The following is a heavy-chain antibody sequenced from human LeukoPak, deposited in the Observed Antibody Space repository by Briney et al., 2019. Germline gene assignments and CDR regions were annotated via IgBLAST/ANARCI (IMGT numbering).Heavy chain of an antibody. CDR1: GYTFNNYF. J-gene: IGHJ4*02. V-gene: IGHV1-18*01. CDR2: ISPHSHTT. Sequence: ASVKVSCKASGYTFNNYFISWVRQVPGQGLEWVGWISPHSHTTHYAEKVQGRVTMTTDTSTTTVYMELRSLRPDDTAAYFCASGHTMYYWGQGTPVTVSS. CDR3: ASGHTMYY. D-gene: IGHD3-10*02.